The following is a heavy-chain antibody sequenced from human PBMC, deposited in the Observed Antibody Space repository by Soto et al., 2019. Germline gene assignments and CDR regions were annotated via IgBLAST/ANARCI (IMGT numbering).Heavy chain of an antibody. CDR3: ATVNGSFLSFFDN. D-gene: IGHD2-8*01. CDR2: ISYGGYK. V-gene: IGHV4-30-4*01. CDR1: GDSITGGDVY. Sequence: QVQLQESGPGLVKPSQTLSLSYTVSGDSITGGDVYWSWIRQSPGKALEWIAHISYGGYKFYNPSLKSRVTMSVDTSRNQVSLKLSSVTAADTAVYYCATVNGSFLSFFDNWGQGTLVAVSS. J-gene: IGHJ4*02.